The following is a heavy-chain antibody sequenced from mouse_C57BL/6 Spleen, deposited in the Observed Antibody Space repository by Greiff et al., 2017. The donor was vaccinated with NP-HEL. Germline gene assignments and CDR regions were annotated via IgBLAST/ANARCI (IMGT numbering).Heavy chain of an antibody. V-gene: IGHV2-2*01. Sequence: QVQLQQSGPGLVQPSQSLSITCTVSGFSLTSYGVHWVRQSPGKGLEWLGVIWRGGSTDYNAAFISRLSISKDNSKSQVFFKMNSLQADDTAIYYCAREDYYGSSYFDYWGQGTTLTVSS. CDR2: IWRGGST. CDR1: GFSLTSYG. J-gene: IGHJ2*01. D-gene: IGHD1-1*01. CDR3: AREDYYGSSYFDY.